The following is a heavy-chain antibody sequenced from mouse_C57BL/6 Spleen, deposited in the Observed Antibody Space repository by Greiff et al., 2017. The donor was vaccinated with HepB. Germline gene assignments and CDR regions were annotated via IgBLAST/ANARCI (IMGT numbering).Heavy chain of an antibody. CDR2: ISYDGSN. CDR1: GYSITSGYY. V-gene: IGHV3-6*01. J-gene: IGHJ4*01. D-gene: IGHD1-2*01. CDR3: ARAITRAYAMDY. Sequence: EVKLMESGPGLVKPSQSLSLTCSVTGYSITSGYYWNWIRQFPGNKLEWMGYISYDGSNNYNPSLKNRISITRDTSKNQCFLKLNSVTTEDTATYYCARAITRAYAMDYWGQGTSVTVSS.